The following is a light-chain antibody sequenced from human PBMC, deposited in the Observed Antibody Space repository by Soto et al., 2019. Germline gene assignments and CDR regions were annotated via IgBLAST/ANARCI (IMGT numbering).Light chain of an antibody. CDR3: SSYTTTNSLV. CDR2: EVS. Sequence: QSALTQPASVSGSPGQSVTISCSGTSSDVGTYKYVSWYQQHPGKAPKLMIYEVSYRPSGVSNRFSGSKSGNTASLTISGLRAEDGADYYCSSYTTTNSLVFGIGTKVTVL. J-gene: IGLJ1*01. V-gene: IGLV2-14*01. CDR1: SSDVGTYKY.